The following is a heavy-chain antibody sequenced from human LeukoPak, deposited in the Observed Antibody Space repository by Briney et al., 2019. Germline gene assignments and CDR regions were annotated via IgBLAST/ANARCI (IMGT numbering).Heavy chain of an antibody. CDR1: GFTFDDYG. J-gene: IGHJ4*02. V-gene: IGHV3-20*04. Sequence: GGSLRLSCAASGFTFDDYGMSWVRQAPGKGLEWVSGINWNGGSTGYADSVKGRFTISRDNAKNTLYLQMISLRAEDTAVYYCAKSGYNRFDYWGQGTLVTVSS. CDR2: INWNGGST. CDR3: AKSGYNRFDY. D-gene: IGHD5-24*01.